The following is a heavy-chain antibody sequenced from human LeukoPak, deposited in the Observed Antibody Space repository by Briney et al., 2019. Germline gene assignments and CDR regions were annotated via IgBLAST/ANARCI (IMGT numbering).Heavy chain of an antibody. J-gene: IGHJ5*02. CDR2: IYYSGST. V-gene: IGHV4-30-4*01. CDR3: ARLILDGWFDP. CDR1: GGSISSGDYS. D-gene: IGHD3/OR15-3a*01. Sequence: SQTLSLTCTLSGGSISSGDYSWSWIRQPPGKGLEWIGYIYYSGSTYYNPSLKSRVTISVDTSKNQFSLKLSSVTAADTAVYYCARLILDGWFDPWGQGTLVTVSS.